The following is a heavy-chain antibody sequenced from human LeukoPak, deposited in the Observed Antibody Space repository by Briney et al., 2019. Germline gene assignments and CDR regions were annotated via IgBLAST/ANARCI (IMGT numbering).Heavy chain of an antibody. CDR2: IYYSGST. D-gene: IGHD3-22*01. CDR3: ARVDYYDSSGYQGAFDI. Sequence: PSETLSLTCTVSGDSISSYYWSWIRQPPGKGLEWIGYIYYSGSTNYNPSLKSRVTISVDTSKNQFSLKLSSVTAADTAVYYCARVDYYDSSGYQGAFDIWGQGTMVTVSS. CDR1: GDSISSYY. V-gene: IGHV4-59*01. J-gene: IGHJ3*02.